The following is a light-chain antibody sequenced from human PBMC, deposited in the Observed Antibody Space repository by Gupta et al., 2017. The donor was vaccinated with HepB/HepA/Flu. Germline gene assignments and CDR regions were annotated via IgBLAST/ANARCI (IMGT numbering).Light chain of an antibody. CDR1: SSDVGSYNL. CDR2: EVS. V-gene: IGLV2-23*02. J-gene: IGLJ3*02. Sequence: QSALTQPASVSGSPGQSTTIPCTGTSSDVGSYNLVSWYQQHPGKAPKLMIYEVSKRPSGVSNRFSGSKSGNTASLTISGLQAEDEADYYCCSYAGSYTVVFGGGTKLTVL. CDR3: CSYAGSYTVV.